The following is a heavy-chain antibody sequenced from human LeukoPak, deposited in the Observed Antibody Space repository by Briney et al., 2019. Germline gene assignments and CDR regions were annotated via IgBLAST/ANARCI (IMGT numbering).Heavy chain of an antibody. V-gene: IGHV4-59*01. CDR3: ARDSGAFDI. Sequence: SEPLSLTCTVCGRSISSYYWIWIRQPPGKGLEWIGYIYYSGSTNYNPSLKSRVTISVDTSKNQFSLKLSSVTAADTAVYYCARDSGAFDIWGQGTMVTVSS. CDR2: IYYSGST. D-gene: IGHD1-26*01. CDR1: GRSISSYY. J-gene: IGHJ3*02.